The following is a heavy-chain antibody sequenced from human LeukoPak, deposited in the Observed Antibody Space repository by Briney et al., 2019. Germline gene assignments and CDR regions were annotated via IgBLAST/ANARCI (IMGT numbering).Heavy chain of an antibody. CDR3: ARGTLTTLAY. CDR2: MYPGDSDI. Sequence: GESLKISCKGSGYLFTNYWIGWVRQMPGKGLEFMGIMYPGDSDIRYSPSFQGQVTISADKSISTAYLQWSGLNASDTAMYYCARGTLTTLAYWGQGTLVTVSS. J-gene: IGHJ4*02. CDR1: GYLFTNYW. V-gene: IGHV5-51*01. D-gene: IGHD4-23*01.